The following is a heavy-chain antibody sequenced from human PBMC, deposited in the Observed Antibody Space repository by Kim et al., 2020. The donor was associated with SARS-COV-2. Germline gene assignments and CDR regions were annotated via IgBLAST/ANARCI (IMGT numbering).Heavy chain of an antibody. Sequence: SETLSLTCAVYGGSFSGYHWSWIRQPPGKGLEWIGEINHSGSTNYNPSLKSRVTISIDTSKNQFSLKLTSVTAADTALYYCARGRAGVVPGAILGIGPHYDYYVMDVWGQGPTVTVSS. CDR2: INHSGST. V-gene: IGHV4-34*01. J-gene: IGHJ6*02. CDR1: GGSFSGYH. D-gene: IGHD2-2*02. CDR3: ARGRAGVVPGAILGIGPHYDYYVMDV.